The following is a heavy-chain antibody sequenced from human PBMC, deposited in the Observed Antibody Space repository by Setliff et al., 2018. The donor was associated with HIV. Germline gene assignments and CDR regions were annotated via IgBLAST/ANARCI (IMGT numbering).Heavy chain of an antibody. Sequence: PGESLKISCKDSGYSFTTFWIGWVRQMPGKGLEWMGIIYPGDSDTRYSPSFQGQVTISADKSISTAYLQWSSLKASDTAMYYCVSQYSSWGYWGQGTLVTVSS. CDR3: VSQYSSWGY. D-gene: IGHD6-6*01. V-gene: IGHV5-51*01. CDR2: IYPGDSDT. J-gene: IGHJ4*02. CDR1: GYSFTTFW.